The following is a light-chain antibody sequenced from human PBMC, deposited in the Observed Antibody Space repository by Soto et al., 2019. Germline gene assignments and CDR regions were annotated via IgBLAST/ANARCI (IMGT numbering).Light chain of an antibody. CDR2: GAS. V-gene: IGKV3-20*01. CDR1: QSVSISY. CDR3: QQYGSSLFT. Sequence: EIVLTQSPGTLSLSPGERDTLSCRASQSVSISYLAWYHQKPGQAPRLLIYGASSRATGIPDRFSGSGSGTDFTLTISRLEPEDFSVYYCQQYGSSLFTFGPGTKVDIK. J-gene: IGKJ3*01.